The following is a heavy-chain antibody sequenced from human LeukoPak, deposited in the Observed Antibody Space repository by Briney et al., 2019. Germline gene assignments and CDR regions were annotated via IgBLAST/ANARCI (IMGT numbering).Heavy chain of an antibody. CDR3: TRGSGRFEY. CDR2: GRAKAYGATK. D-gene: IGHD2-15*01. J-gene: IGHJ4*02. CDR1: GFTFGDFA. V-gene: IGHV3-49*04. Sequence: GGSLRLSCSASGFTFGDFAMTWVRQAPGKGLEWVGIGRAKAYGATKEYAASVKGRCTISRDDSKSVAYLQMDNLKTEDTGIYYCTRGSGRFEYWGQGTRVTVSS.